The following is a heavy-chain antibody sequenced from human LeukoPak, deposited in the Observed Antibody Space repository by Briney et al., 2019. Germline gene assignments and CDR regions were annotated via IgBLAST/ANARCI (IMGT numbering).Heavy chain of an antibody. CDR3: ARELGRDFWSGYFLDLTDAFDI. CDR2: ISSSGSYI. V-gene: IGHV3-21*01. J-gene: IGHJ3*02. Sequence: PGGSLRLSCAASGFTFSSYSMNWVRQAPGKGLEWVSSISSSGSYIYYADSVKGRFTISRDNAKNSLYLQMNSLRAEDTAVYYCARELGRDFWSGYFLDLTDAFDIWGQGTMVTVSS. CDR1: GFTFSSYS. D-gene: IGHD3-3*01.